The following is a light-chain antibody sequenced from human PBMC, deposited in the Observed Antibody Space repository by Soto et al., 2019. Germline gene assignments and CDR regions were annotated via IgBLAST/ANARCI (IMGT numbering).Light chain of an antibody. CDR2: EVN. J-gene: IGLJ3*02. CDR1: SSDIGAYNY. CDR3: TSYGGRDNLM. Sequence: QSALTQPPSASGSPGQSVTISCTGTSSDIGAYNYVSWFQQHPGEAPKLIISEVNKRPSGVPDRFSGSKSVNTASLTVSGLQAEDEADYYCTSYGGRDNLMFGGGTKVTVL. V-gene: IGLV2-8*01.